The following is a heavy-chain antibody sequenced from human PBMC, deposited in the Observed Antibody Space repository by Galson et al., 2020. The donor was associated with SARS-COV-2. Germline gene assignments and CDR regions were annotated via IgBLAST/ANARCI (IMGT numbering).Heavy chain of an antibody. CDR1: GITISNTR. Sequence: AGSLRLTCAASGITISNTRLRCVRQAPRNWLEWISSINSKTDGGTTDYAAPVQGRFTISSDDSKNTLYLQMNSLKTEDTAVYYCTTGEWELPDLDYWGQGTLVTVSS. CDR3: TTGEWELPDLDY. CDR2: INSKTDGGTT. D-gene: IGHD1-26*01. V-gene: IGHV3-15*01. J-gene: IGHJ4*02.